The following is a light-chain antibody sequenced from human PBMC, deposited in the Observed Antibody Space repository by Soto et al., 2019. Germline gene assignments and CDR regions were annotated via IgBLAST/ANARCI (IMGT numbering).Light chain of an antibody. CDR3: QQSHSTPTLT. Sequence: DIQMTQSPSSLSASVGDRVTITCRASQSISSYLNWYQQKPGIAPKLLIYAASSLQSGVPSRFSGSGSGTDFTLTISSLQPEDFATYYCQQSHSTPTLTFGGGTKVDNK. V-gene: IGKV1-39*01. CDR2: AAS. CDR1: QSISSY. J-gene: IGKJ4*01.